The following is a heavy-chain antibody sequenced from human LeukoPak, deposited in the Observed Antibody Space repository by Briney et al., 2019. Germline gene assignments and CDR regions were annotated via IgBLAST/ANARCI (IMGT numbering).Heavy chain of an antibody. CDR1: GYTFTGYY. CDR2: INPNSGGT. D-gene: IGHD3-3*01. V-gene: IGHV1-2*02. Sequence: ASVQVSCKASGYTFTGYYMHWVRQAPGHGLEWMGWINPNSGGTNYAQRFQGRVTMTRDTSISTAYMELSRLRSDDTAVYYCARVPQQYYDFWSGYNWFDPWGQGTLVTVSS. CDR3: ARVPQQYYDFWSGYNWFDP. J-gene: IGHJ5*02.